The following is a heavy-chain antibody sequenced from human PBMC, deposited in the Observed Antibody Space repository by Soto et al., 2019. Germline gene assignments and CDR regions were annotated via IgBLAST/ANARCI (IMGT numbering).Heavy chain of an antibody. CDR3: ARAQRLRLGEFYHLD. CDR2: IIPIFGTA. CDR1: GGTFSSYA. D-gene: IGHD3-16*01. J-gene: IGHJ4*02. V-gene: IGHV1-69*12. Sequence: QVQLVQSGAEVKKPGSSVKVSCKASGGTFSSYAISWVRQAPGQGLEWMGGIIPIFGTANYAQKFQGRVTIXXGXSXXKAYMELSSLRSEDTDVYYCARAQRLRLGEFYHLDWVQGTLVTVSS.